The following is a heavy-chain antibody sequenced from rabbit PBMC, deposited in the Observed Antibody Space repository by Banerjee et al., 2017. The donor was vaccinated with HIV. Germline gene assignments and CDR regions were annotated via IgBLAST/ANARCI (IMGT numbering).Heavy chain of an antibody. Sequence: QEQLVESGGGLVQPEGSLTLTCTASGFSFSSNAMCWVRQAPGKGPEWIACINIVTTGTWYANWAKGRFTITRSTSLNTVDLEMTSLTAADTATYFCARGTGAGGYWFYFKLWGQGTLVTVS. CDR3: ARGTGAGGYWFYFKL. J-gene: IGHJ4*01. V-gene: IGHV1S47*01. CDR2: INIVTTGT. CDR1: GFSFSSNA. D-gene: IGHD1-1*01.